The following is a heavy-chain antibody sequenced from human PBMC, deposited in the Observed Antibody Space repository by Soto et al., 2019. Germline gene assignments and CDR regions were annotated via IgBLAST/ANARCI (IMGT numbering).Heavy chain of an antibody. CDR2: VYWDDDK. D-gene: IGHD3-16*01. V-gene: IGHV2-5*02. Sequence: QITLNESDPALVKPTQTLTLTCTFSGFSLNTRDVGVGWIRQPPGKALEWLGVVYWDDDKTYSPSLKSRLTITKDTPKNQVVLRMIKMDPVDTATYYCAHCRGGVASFWGQGTLVTVSS. CDR3: AHCRGGVASF. CDR1: GFSLNTRDVG. J-gene: IGHJ4*02.